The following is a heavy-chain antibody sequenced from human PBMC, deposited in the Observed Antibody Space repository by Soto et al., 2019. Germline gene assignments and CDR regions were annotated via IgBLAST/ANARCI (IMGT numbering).Heavy chain of an antibody. Sequence: QVQLQQWGAGLLKPSETLSLTCAVYGGSFSGYYWSWIRQPPGKGLEWIGEINHSGSTNYNPSLKSRVTISVDTSKNQFSLKLSSVTAADTAVYYCARGQPSRGSGSYPFDYWGQGTLVTVSS. J-gene: IGHJ4*02. D-gene: IGHD3-10*01. V-gene: IGHV4-34*01. CDR2: INHSGST. CDR3: ARGQPSRGSGSYPFDY. CDR1: GGSFSGYY.